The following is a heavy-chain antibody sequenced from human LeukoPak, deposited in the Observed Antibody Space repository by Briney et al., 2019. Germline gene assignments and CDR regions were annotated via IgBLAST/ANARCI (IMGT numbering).Heavy chain of an antibody. J-gene: IGHJ6*02. Sequence: ASVKVSCKASGGTFSSYAISWVRQAPGQGLEWMGWISAYNGNTNYAQKLQGRVTMTTDTSTSTAYMELRSLRSDDTAVYYCARIAAAGTFSMDVWGQGTTVTVSS. CDR3: ARIAAAGTFSMDV. CDR1: GGTFSSYA. D-gene: IGHD6-13*01. V-gene: IGHV1-18*01. CDR2: ISAYNGNT.